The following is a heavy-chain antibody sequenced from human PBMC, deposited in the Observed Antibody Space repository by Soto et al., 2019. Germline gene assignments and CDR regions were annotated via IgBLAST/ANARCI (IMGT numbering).Heavy chain of an antibody. J-gene: IGHJ3*02. V-gene: IGHV3-21*01. Sequence: GGSLRLSCAASGFTFSSYSMNWVRQAPGKGLEWVSSISSSSSYIYYADSVKGRFTISRDNAKNSLYRQMNSLRAEDTAVYYCVGGGASTGDDAFDIWGQGTMVTVSS. D-gene: IGHD7-27*01. CDR1: GFTFSSYS. CDR3: VGGGASTGDDAFDI. CDR2: ISSSSSYI.